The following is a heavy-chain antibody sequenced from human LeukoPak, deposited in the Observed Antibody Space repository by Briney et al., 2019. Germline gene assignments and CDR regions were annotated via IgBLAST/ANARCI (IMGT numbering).Heavy chain of an antibody. CDR3: ARDVYYDSSGYRRGLGY. V-gene: IGHV3-33*01. D-gene: IGHD3-22*01. CDR1: GFTFSSYG. CDR2: IWYDGSNK. J-gene: IGHJ4*02. Sequence: PGGSLRLSCAASGFTFSSYGMHWVRQAPGKGLEWVAVIWYDGSNKYYADPVKGRFTISRDNSKNTLYLQMNSLRAEDTAVYYCARDVYYDSSGYRRGLGYWGQGTLVTVSS.